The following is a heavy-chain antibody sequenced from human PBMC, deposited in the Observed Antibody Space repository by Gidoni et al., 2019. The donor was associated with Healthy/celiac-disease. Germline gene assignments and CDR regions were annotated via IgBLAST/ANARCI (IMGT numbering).Heavy chain of an antibody. CDR3: ARDTNEGYGDYGGGFFDY. J-gene: IGHJ4*02. V-gene: IGHV3-30-3*01. CDR1: GFTFSSYA. CDR2: ISYDGSNK. D-gene: IGHD4-17*01. Sequence: QVQLVESGGGVVQPGRSLRLSCAASGFTFSSYALHWVRQAPGKGLEWVAVISYDGSNKYYADSVKGRFTISRDNSKNTLYLQMNSLRAEDTAVYYCARDTNEGYGDYGGGFFDYWGQGTLVTVSS.